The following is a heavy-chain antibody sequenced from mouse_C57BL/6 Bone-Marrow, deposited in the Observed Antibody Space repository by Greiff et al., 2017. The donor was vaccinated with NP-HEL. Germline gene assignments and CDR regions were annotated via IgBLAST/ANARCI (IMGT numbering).Heavy chain of an antibody. D-gene: IGHD2-2*01. CDR1: GFTFSSYG. V-gene: IGHV5-6*01. Sequence: EVQVVESGGDLVKPGGSLKLSCAASGFTFSSYGMSWVRQTPDKRLEWVATISSGGSYTYYPDSVKGRFTISRDNAKNTLYLQMSSLKSEDTAMYYCARHGGYDGAMDYWGQGTSVTVSS. J-gene: IGHJ4*01. CDR2: ISSGGSYT. CDR3: ARHGGYDGAMDY.